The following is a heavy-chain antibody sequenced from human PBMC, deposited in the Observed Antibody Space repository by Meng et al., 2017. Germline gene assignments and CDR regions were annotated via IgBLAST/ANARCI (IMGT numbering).Heavy chain of an antibody. CDR3: ARGEWKLPTANFDY. Sequence: SVKVSCKASGGTFSSYAISWVRQAPGQGLEGTGGIIPIFGTANYAQKFQGRVTITADESTSTAYMELSSLRSEDTAVYYCARGEWKLPTANFDYWGQGTLVTVSS. CDR1: GGTFSSYA. J-gene: IGHJ4*02. CDR2: IIPIFGTA. V-gene: IGHV1-69*13. D-gene: IGHD1-26*01.